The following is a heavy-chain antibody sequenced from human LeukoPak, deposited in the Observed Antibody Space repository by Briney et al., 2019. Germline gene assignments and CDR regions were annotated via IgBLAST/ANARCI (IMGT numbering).Heavy chain of an antibody. J-gene: IGHJ4*02. V-gene: IGHV3-30*18. CDR2: ILSDGNDK. D-gene: IGHD2-2*01. Sequence: GGSLRLSCAASGFTFSSYDMRWVRQAPGRGLEWVAIILSDGNDKYYADSVKGRFTISRDNSKDTLDLQMSSLRAEDTAVYYCAKDRTSTWSWDYWGQGTLVIVSS. CDR3: AKDRTSTWSWDY. CDR1: GFTFSSYD.